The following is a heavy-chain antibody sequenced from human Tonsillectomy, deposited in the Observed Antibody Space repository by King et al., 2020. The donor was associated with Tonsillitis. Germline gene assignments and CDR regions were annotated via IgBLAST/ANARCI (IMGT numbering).Heavy chain of an antibody. Sequence: QLVQSGAEVKKPGESLRISCKGSGYRFTSQWISWVRQMPGKGLEWMGRIDPSDSYTNYSPSFQGHVTISADKSISTAYLQWSSLKASDTAMYYCARVGGNGYDPIDYYYYGMDVWGQGTTVTVSS. CDR3: ARVGGNGYDPIDYYYYGMDV. CDR2: IDPSDSYT. D-gene: IGHD5-12*01. V-gene: IGHV5-10-1*03. CDR1: GYRFTSQW. J-gene: IGHJ6*02.